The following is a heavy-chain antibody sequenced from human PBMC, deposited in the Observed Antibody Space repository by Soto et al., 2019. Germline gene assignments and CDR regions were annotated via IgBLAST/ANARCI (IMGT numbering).Heavy chain of an antibody. V-gene: IGHV3-21*01. J-gene: IGHJ5*02. CDR1: GFTFSSYS. Sequence: VGSLRLSCAASGFTFSSYSMNWVRQAPGKGLEWVSSISSSSSYIYYADSVKGRFTISRDNAKNSLYLQMNSLRAEDTAVYYCARVAVAGSNCFDPRGDRTPVTASS. CDR3: ARVAVAGSNCFDP. CDR2: ISSSSSYI. D-gene: IGHD6-19*01.